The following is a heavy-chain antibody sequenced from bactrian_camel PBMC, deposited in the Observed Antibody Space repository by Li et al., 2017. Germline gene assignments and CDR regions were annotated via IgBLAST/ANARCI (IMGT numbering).Heavy chain of an antibody. CDR1: GYISSSNC. J-gene: IGHJ4*01. Sequence: HVQLVESGGGSVQAGGSLRLSCAASGYISSSNCMGWFRQAPGKEREGVATILSGGVMTYYSDSVSGRFAISQDNAKNTVFLQMNHLKTEDTAMYFCARGVAIGESLSTLRRGQGTQVTVS. V-gene: IGHV3S54*01. D-gene: IGHD4*01. CDR2: ILSGGVMT.